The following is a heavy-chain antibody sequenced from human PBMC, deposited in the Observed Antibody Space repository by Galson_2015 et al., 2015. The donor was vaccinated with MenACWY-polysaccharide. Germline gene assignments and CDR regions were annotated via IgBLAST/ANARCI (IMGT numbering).Heavy chain of an antibody. CDR3: ARLAKYSSGWYGTGYFDY. J-gene: IGHJ4*02. D-gene: IGHD6-19*01. CDR2: IYCSGST. CDR1: GGSISSSSYY. Sequence: ETLSLTCTVSGGSISSSSYYWGWIRQPPGKGLEWIGSIYCSGSTYYNPSLKSRVTISVDTSKNQFSLKLSSVTAANTAVYYCARLAKYSSGWYGTGYFDYWGQGTLVTVSS. V-gene: IGHV4-39*01.